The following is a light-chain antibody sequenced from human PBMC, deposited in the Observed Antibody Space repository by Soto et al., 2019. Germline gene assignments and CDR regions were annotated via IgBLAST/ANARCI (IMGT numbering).Light chain of an antibody. CDR2: KAS. CDR1: ESISSW. J-gene: IGKJ4*01. Sequence: DIQMTQFPSTLSASVGDRVTITCRASESISSWLAWYQQKPGKAPKILIYKASTLQSGVPSRFTGSGSGTDFTLTISSLQPDDFATYYCQHYSVFSLTFGGGTKVEIK. V-gene: IGKV1-5*03. CDR3: QHYSVFSLT.